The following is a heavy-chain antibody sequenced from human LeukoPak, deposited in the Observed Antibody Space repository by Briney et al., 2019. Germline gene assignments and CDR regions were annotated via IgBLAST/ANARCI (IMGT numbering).Heavy chain of an antibody. D-gene: IGHD6-13*01. CDR1: GFTFSSYW. CDR3: ARGTGYSSSWYRFALDY. V-gene: IGHV3-7*01. CDR2: IKQDGSEK. J-gene: IGHJ4*02. Sequence: GGSLRLSCAASGFTFSSYWMSWVRQAPGKGLEWVANIKQDGSEKYYVDSVKGRFTISRDNAKNSLYLQMNSLRAEDTAVYYCARGTGYSSSWYRFALDYWGQGTLVTVSS.